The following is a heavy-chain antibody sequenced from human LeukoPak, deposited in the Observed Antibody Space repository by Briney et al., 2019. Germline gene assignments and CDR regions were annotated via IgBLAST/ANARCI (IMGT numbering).Heavy chain of an antibody. CDR3: ARVRRDGYNSAFDI. CDR1: GGSISSYY. Sequence: PSETLSLTCTVSGGSISSYYWGWIRQPAGKGLEWIGRIYTSGSTNYNPSLKSRVTMSVDTSKNQFSLKLSSVTAADTAVYYCARVRRDGYNSAFDIWGQGTMVTVSS. V-gene: IGHV4-4*07. CDR2: IYTSGST. D-gene: IGHD5-24*01. J-gene: IGHJ3*02.